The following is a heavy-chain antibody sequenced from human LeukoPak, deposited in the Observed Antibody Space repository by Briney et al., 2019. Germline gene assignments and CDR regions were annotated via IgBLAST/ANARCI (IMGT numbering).Heavy chain of an antibody. CDR3: ARDEQQLVLGY. CDR2: IYSGGST. J-gene: IGHJ4*02. V-gene: IGHV3-66*01. Sequence: PGGSLRLSCAASGFTFSRYSMNWVRQAPGKGLEWVSVIYSGGSTYYADSVKGRFTISRDNSKNTLYLQMDSLRAEDTAVYYCARDEQQLVLGYWGQGTLVTVSS. CDR1: GFTFSRYS. D-gene: IGHD6-13*01.